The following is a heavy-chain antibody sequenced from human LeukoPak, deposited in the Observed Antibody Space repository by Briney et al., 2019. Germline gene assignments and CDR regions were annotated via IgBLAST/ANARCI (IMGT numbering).Heavy chain of an antibody. CDR3: AKDPYNWNDDDAFDI. V-gene: IGHV3-21*01. D-gene: IGHD1-20*01. Sequence: GGSLRLSCAASGFTFSSYSMNWVRQAPGKGLECVSSISSSSYIYYADSVKGRFTISRDNSKNTLYLQMNSLRAEDTAVYYCAKDPYNWNDDDAFDIWGQGTMVTVSS. CDR2: ISSSSYI. CDR1: GFTFSSYS. J-gene: IGHJ3*02.